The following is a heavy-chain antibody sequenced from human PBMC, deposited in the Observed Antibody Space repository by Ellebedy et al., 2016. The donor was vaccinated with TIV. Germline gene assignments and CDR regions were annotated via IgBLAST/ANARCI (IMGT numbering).Heavy chain of an antibody. CDR1: GFSLSHARMG. D-gene: IGHD6-13*01. CDR3: ARIEEEGIAAAALLWRAKKYNWFDP. V-gene: IGHV2-26*01. J-gene: IGHJ5*02. Sequence: SGPTLVXPTETLTLTCTVSGFSLSHARMGVSWIRQPPGKALEWLAHIFSNDEKSYSTSLKSRLTISKDTSKSQVVLTMTNMDPVDTATYYCARIEEEGIAAAALLWRAKKYNWFDPWGQGTLVTVSS. CDR2: IFSNDEK.